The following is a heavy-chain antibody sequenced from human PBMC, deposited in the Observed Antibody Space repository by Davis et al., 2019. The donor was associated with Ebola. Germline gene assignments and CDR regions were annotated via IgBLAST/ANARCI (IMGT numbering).Heavy chain of an antibody. J-gene: IGHJ6*02. V-gene: IGHV4-59*01. CDR2: IYYSGST. CDR1: GGSISSYY. Sequence: MPSETLSLTCTVSGGSISSYYWSWIRQPPGKGLEWIGYIYYSGSTNYNPYLKSRVTISVDTSKNQFYLKLSSVTAADTAVYYCARWGDYYGSGSYYRAHYYGMDVWGQGTTVTVSS. D-gene: IGHD3-10*01. CDR3: ARWGDYYGSGSYYRAHYYGMDV.